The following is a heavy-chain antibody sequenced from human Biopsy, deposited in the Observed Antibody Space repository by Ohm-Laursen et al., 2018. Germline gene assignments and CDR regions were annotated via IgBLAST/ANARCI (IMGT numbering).Heavy chain of an antibody. CDR2: VYYTGST. Sequence: GTLSLTCTVSGDSISSYYWSWIRQPPGKGLQWIGYVYYTGSTDYTPSLQSRVTISVDTSKNHFTLRLRSVTPADTAIYYCARGMRSSGWPYFDSWGQGTLVTVSS. D-gene: IGHD6-19*01. CDR1: GDSISSYY. CDR3: ARGMRSSGWPYFDS. J-gene: IGHJ4*02. V-gene: IGHV4-59*01.